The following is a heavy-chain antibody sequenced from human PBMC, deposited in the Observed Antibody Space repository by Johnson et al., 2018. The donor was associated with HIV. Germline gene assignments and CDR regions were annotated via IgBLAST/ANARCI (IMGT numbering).Heavy chain of an antibody. D-gene: IGHD5-12*01. J-gene: IGHJ3*02. Sequence: VQLVESGGGVVQPGRSLRLSCVASGFTFSSYAMHWVRQAPGKGLEWVAVISYDGSNKYYADSVKGRITISRDNSKNTLYLQMNSLRAEDTAVYYCARGRARAFDIWGQGTMVTVSS. CDR3: ARGRARAFDI. CDR1: GFTFSSYA. V-gene: IGHV3-30-3*01. CDR2: ISYDGSNK.